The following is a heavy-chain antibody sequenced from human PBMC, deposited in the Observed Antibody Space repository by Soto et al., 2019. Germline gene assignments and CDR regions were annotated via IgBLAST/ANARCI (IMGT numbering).Heavy chain of an antibody. Sequence: QVQLVESGGGVVQPGRSLRLSCAASGFTFSKHAMHWVRQAPGKGLEWVAVISSDGSNKYYADSVKGRFTISRDNSKNTLHLQMNSLRAEDTAVCYCARMASFYCSGGSCYPTYGMDVWGQGTTVTVSS. V-gene: IGHV3-30-3*01. CDR2: ISSDGSNK. J-gene: IGHJ6*02. D-gene: IGHD2-15*01. CDR1: GFTFSKHA. CDR3: ARMASFYCSGGSCYPTYGMDV.